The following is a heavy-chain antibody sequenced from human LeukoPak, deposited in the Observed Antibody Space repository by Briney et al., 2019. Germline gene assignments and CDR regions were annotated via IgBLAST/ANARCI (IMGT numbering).Heavy chain of an antibody. V-gene: IGHV4-34*01. J-gene: IGHJ4*02. CDR3: ARGLYSSSWYGY. CDR2: INHSGST. D-gene: IGHD6-13*01. Sequence: SETLSLTCAVYGGSVSGYYWSWIRQPPGKGLEWIGEINHSGSTNYNPSLKSRVTISVDTSKNQFSLNLSSVTAADTAVYYCARGLYSSSWYGYWGQGTLVTVSS. CDR1: GGSVSGYY.